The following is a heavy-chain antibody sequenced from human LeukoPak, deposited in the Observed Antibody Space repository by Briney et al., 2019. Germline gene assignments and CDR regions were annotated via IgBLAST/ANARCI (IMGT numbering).Heavy chain of an antibody. J-gene: IGHJ4*02. D-gene: IGHD1-26*01. V-gene: IGHV4-61*02. CDR1: GGSISSGSYY. CDR2: IYTSGST. Sequence: PSETLSLTCTVSGGSISSGSYYWSWIRQPAGKGLEWIGRIYTSGSTNYNPSLKSRVTISVDTSKNQFSLKLSSVTAADTAVYYCARLLGGRSATFDYWGQGTLVTVSS. CDR3: ARLLGGRSATFDY.